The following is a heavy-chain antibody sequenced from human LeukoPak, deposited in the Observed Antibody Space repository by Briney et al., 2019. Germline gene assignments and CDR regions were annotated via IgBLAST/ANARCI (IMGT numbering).Heavy chain of an antibody. V-gene: IGHV4-4*02. D-gene: IGHD3-22*01. Sequence: SWVRQPPGKGLEWIGEIYHSGSTNYNPSLKSRVTISVDKSKNQFSLKLSSVTAADTAVYYCAGTYYYDSSGPDYWGQGTLVTVSS. CDR3: AGTYYYDSSGPDY. CDR2: IYHSGST. J-gene: IGHJ4*02.